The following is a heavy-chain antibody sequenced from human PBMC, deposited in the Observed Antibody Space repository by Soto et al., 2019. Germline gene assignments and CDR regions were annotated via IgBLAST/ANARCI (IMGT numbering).Heavy chain of an antibody. Sequence: SETLSLTCTVSGCSISSYYWSWIRQPPGKGLEWIGYIYYSGSTNYNPSLKSRVTISVDTSKNQFSLKLSSVTAADTAVYYCARGVVRFLEWSNYYYYMDVWGKGTTVTVSS. V-gene: IGHV4-59*01. CDR2: IYYSGST. CDR1: GCSISSYY. J-gene: IGHJ6*03. CDR3: ARGVVRFLEWSNYYYYMDV. D-gene: IGHD3-3*01.